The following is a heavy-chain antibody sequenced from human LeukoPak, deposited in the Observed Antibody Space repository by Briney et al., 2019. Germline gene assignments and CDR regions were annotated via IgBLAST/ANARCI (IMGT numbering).Heavy chain of an antibody. CDR3: ARGRPHGNDY. Sequence: GGSLRLSCAASGFTLSSYWMHWVRQAPGKGLVWVSRISPDGSTTGHADSVKGRFSISRDNAKNTLYLQMNSLRVEDTAVYYCARGRPHGNDYWGQGTLVTVSS. CDR1: GFTLSSYW. V-gene: IGHV3-74*01. D-gene: IGHD4-23*01. J-gene: IGHJ4*02. CDR2: ISPDGSTT.